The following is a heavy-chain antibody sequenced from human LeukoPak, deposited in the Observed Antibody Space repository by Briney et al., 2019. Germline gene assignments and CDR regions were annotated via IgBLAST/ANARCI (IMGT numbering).Heavy chain of an antibody. V-gene: IGHV3-23*01. CDR3: ANYGGDKQTDTAMEA. CDR2: VSDSGGST. J-gene: IGHJ5*02. D-gene: IGHD5-18*01. CDR1: GFTFSSYA. Sequence: PGGSLRLSCAASGFTFSSYAMSWVRQAPGKGLEWVSSVSDSGGSTYYADSVKGRFTISRDNSKNTLYLQMNSLRAEDTAVYYCANYGGDKQTDTAMEAWGQGTLVTVSS.